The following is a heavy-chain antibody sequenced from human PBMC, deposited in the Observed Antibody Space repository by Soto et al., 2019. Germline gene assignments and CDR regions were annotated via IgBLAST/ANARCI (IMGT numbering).Heavy chain of an antibody. D-gene: IGHD3-10*01. V-gene: IGHV3-30-3*01. CDR3: ATITVVRGVTYDAFDF. CDR2: ISYDGTNN. Sequence: GGSLRLSCAASGFTFSAYAMHWVRQAPGKGLEWVAVISYDGTNNYYADSVKGRFTISRDNSKNTLFLQMNSLRSEDTAVYYCATITVVRGVTYDAFDFWGQGTMVTVSS. CDR1: GFTFSAYA. J-gene: IGHJ3*01.